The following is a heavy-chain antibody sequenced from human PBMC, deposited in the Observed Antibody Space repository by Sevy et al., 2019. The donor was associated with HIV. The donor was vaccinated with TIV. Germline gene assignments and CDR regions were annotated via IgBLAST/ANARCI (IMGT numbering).Heavy chain of an antibody. V-gene: IGHV3-48*02. CDR3: ARDRPYYDSSGYYYGRDAFDI. D-gene: IGHD3-22*01. J-gene: IGHJ3*02. CDR2: ISSSSTI. CDR1: GFTFSSYS. Sequence: GGSLRLSCAASGFTFSSYSMNWVRQAPGKGLEWVSYISSSSTIYYADSVKGRFTISRDNAKNSLYLQMNSLRDEDTAVYYCARDRPYYDSSGYYYGRDAFDIWGQGTMVTVSS.